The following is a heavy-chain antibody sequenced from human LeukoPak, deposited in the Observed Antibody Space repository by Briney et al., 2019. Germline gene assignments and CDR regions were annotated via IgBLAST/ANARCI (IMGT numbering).Heavy chain of an antibody. V-gene: IGHV3-21*01. CDR1: GFTFSSYS. CDR2: ISSSSSNI. CDR3: ARDLCYSIPENFDY. D-gene: IGHD3-10*01. Sequence: GGSLRLSCAASGFTFSSYSMNWVRQAPGKGLEWVSSISSSSSNIYYADSVKGRFTISRDNAKNSLYLQMNSLRAEDTAVYYCARDLCYSIPENFDYWGQGTLVTVSS. J-gene: IGHJ4*02.